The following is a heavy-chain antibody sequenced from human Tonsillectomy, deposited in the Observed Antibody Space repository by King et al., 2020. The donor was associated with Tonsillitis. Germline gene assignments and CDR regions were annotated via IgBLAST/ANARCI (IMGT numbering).Heavy chain of an antibody. CDR2: IAWDDDK. J-gene: IGHJ1*01. Sequence: VTLKESGPALVKPTQTLTLTCTFSGFSLSSSGMCVSWIRQPPGKALEWLAHIAWDDDKYYSTSLKTRLAISKDTSKNQVVLTMANMDPVDTATYYCARTSRRAEYFQHWRPGTLVTVSS. CDR1: GFSLSSSGMC. CDR3: ARTSRRAEYFQH. V-gene: IGHV2-70*11.